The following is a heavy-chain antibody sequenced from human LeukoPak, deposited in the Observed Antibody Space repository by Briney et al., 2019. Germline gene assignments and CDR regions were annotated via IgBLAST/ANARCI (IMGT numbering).Heavy chain of an antibody. J-gene: IGHJ4*03. CDR2: INSGGSST. Sequence: PGGSLRLSCAASGFTFSIYWMHWVRQPPGKGLVWVSPINSGGSSTNYADSVKGRFTISRDNAKNTLYLQMNSLRVEDTALYLCATDAPGNSALEYWGDGGLGSVSS. V-gene: IGHV3-74*01. D-gene: IGHD6-6*01. CDR3: ATDAPGNSALEY. CDR1: GFTFSIYW.